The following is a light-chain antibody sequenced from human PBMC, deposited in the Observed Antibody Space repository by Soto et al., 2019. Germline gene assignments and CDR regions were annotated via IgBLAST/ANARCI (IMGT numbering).Light chain of an antibody. J-gene: IGKJ3*01. Sequence: DIPMTQSPYSLSAAVGDRVTIACRASQNINTYLNWYQQKPGKAPKLLIFDAASLQSGVPSRFSGGGSRTDFTLTITSLQPEDFATYYCQQTSSAPFTFGPGTKVVIK. CDR2: DAA. CDR3: QQTSSAPFT. CDR1: QNINTY. V-gene: IGKV1-39*01.